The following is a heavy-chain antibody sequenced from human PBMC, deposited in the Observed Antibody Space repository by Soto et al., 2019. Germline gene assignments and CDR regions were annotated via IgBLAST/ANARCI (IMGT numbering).Heavy chain of an antibody. CDR1: GYTFTHFY. Sequence: ASVKVSCKASGYTFTHFYITWVRQAPGQGLEWMGAISPHNFNTNYAQKFRGRFTLTTDKSTTTAYMDLRSLTSDDTAVYYCARDEGGYDMSIGYYKAHHFDYWGQGVPVTVS. CDR2: ISPHNFNT. D-gene: IGHD3-9*01. V-gene: IGHV1-18*01. CDR3: ARDEGGYDMSIGYYKAHHFDY. J-gene: IGHJ4*02.